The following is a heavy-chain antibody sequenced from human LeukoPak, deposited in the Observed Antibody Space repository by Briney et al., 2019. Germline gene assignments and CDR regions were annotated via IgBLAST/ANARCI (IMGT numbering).Heavy chain of an antibody. V-gene: IGHV4-39*07. CDR2: IYYSGST. CDR3: AKVIGTRTFEY. CDR1: GGSISSYY. Sequence: PSETLSLTCTVSGGSISSYYWGWIRQPPGKGLEWIGTIYYSGSTYFNPSLKSRVTISIDTSKNQFSLKLSSVTAADTAVYYCAKVIGTRTFEYWGQGTLVTVSS. J-gene: IGHJ4*02. D-gene: IGHD1-7*01.